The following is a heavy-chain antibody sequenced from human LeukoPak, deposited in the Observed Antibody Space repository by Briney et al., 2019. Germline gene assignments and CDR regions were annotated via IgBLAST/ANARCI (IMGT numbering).Heavy chain of an antibody. CDR3: ASSSSGWYISYFDL. V-gene: IGHV4-59*01. Sequence: PSETLSLTCTVSGGSISSYCWSWIRQPPGKGLDWIGYMYYSGSTNYNPSLQSRVTISVDTSKNPFSLKLSSVTAADTAVYYCASSSSGWYISYFDLWGRGTLVTVSS. J-gene: IGHJ2*01. CDR1: GGSISSYC. CDR2: MYYSGST. D-gene: IGHD6-19*01.